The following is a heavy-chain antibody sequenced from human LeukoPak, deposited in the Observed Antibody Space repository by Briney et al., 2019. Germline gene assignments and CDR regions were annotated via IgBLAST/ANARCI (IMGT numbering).Heavy chain of an antibody. V-gene: IGHV4-59*01. Sequence: SQTLSLTCTVSGGSISSYYWSWIRQPPGKGLDWIGYIYYSGSTNYNPSLKSRATISVDASKNQFSLNLTSVTAADTAVYYCARVKTRSGSYYDAFDIWGQGTMVTVSS. CDR2: IYYSGST. D-gene: IGHD1-26*01. CDR3: ARVKTRSGSYYDAFDI. J-gene: IGHJ3*02. CDR1: GGSISSYY.